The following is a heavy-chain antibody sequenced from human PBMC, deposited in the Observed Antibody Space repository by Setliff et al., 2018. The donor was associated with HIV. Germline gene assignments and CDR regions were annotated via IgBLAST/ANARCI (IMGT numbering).Heavy chain of an antibody. CDR1: GGSISSYY. V-gene: IGHV4-59*01. D-gene: IGHD3-22*01. CDR3: ARDSDCYDSSGRHIRLFDY. J-gene: IGHJ4*02. CDR2: IYYSGST. Sequence: SETLSLTCAVSGGSISSYYWSWIRQPPGKGLEWIGYIYYSGSTNYNPSLKSRVTISVDTSKNQFSLKLSSVTATDTAVYYCARDSDCYDSSGRHIRLFDYWGQGTLVTV.